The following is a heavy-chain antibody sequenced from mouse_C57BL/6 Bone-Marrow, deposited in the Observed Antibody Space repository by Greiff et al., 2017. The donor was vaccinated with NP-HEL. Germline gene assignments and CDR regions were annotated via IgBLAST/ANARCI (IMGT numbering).Heavy chain of an antibody. Sequence: QVHVKQSGAELVKPGASVKMSCKASGYTFTSYWITWVKQRPGQGLEWIGDIYPGSGSTNYNEKFKSKATLTVDTSSSTAYMQLSSLTSEDSAVYYCARDYYGSSTFDYWGQGTTLTVSS. CDR3: ARDYYGSSTFDY. D-gene: IGHD1-1*01. CDR1: GYTFTSYW. CDR2: IYPGSGST. V-gene: IGHV1-55*01. J-gene: IGHJ2*01.